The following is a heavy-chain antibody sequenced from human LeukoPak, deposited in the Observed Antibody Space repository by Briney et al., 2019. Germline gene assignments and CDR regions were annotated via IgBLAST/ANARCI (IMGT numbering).Heavy chain of an antibody. CDR3: AASKGRVNFGSGHADY. Sequence: SETLSLTCAVYGGSFSCYYWSWIRQPPGKGLEWIGEINHSGSTNYNPSLKSRVTISVDTSKNQFSLKLSSVAAADTAVYYCAASKGRVNFGSGHADYWGQGTLVTVSS. J-gene: IGHJ4*02. V-gene: IGHV4-34*01. D-gene: IGHD3-3*01. CDR1: GGSFSCYY. CDR2: INHSGST.